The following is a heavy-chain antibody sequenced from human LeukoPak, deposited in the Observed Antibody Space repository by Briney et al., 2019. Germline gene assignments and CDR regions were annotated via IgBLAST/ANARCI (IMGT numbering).Heavy chain of an antibody. J-gene: IGHJ4*02. Sequence: GGSLRLSCAASGFVFSKYWMSWVRQAPGKGLEWVANIKYDGSERYYVDSVKGRFTMSRDNAKNSLYLHMNSLRVDDTAVYYCARLNWNDSYWGQGALVTVSS. CDR1: GFVFSKYW. V-gene: IGHV3-7*05. CDR2: IKYDGSER. D-gene: IGHD1-1*01. CDR3: ARLNWNDSY.